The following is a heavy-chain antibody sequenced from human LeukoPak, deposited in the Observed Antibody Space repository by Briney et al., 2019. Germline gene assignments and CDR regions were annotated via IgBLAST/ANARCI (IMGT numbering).Heavy chain of an antibody. CDR2: ISIGGDST. V-gene: IGHV3-23*01. D-gene: IGHD6-13*01. CDR3: ARENVIGYSSSRGWFDP. CDR1: GFTFNNFA. J-gene: IGHJ5*02. Sequence: GGSLRLSCAASGFTFNNFAMSWVRQAPGKGLEWLSGISIGGDSTYYADSVKGRLTISRDNSRNTLYLQMNSLRAEDTAVYYCARENVIGYSSSRGWFDPWGQGTLVTVSS.